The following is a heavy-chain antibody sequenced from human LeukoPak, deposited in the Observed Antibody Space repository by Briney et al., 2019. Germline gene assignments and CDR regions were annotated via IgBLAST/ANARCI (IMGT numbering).Heavy chain of an antibody. D-gene: IGHD6-19*01. CDR2: ISNDGSIK. CDR3: ARTCTGAVAGTSCSGRWDGMDV. Sequence: GGSLRLSCAASGFTFSTYGMHWVRQAPGKGPEWVAVISNDGSIKYYVDSVKGRFTISRDNSKNTLYLQMNSLRAEDTAVYYCARTCTGAVAGTSCSGRWDGMDVWGQGTTVTVSS. V-gene: IGHV3-30*03. J-gene: IGHJ6*02. CDR1: GFTFSTYG.